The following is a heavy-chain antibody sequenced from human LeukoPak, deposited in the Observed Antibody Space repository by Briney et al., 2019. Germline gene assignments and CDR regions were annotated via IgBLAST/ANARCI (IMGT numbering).Heavy chain of an antibody. Sequence: GGSLRLSCAASGFTVSDSYMTWVRQAPGKGLQWVSVIYSSGMIYYADSVKGRFTISRDNSKNTVYLQMNSLRAEDTAVYYCARDGYYASGTRTHFQHWGQGTLVTVSS. CDR1: GFTVSDSY. V-gene: IGHV3-53*01. D-gene: IGHD3-10*01. CDR3: ARDGYYASGTRTHFQH. CDR2: IYSSGMI. J-gene: IGHJ1*01.